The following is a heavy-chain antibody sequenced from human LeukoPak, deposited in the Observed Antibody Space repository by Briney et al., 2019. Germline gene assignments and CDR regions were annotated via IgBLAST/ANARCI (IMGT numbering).Heavy chain of an antibody. V-gene: IGHV3-33*01. D-gene: IGHD3-10*01. CDR3: ARDSTLLWFGELLLDY. Sequence: QPGGSLRLSCAASGFTFSSYGMHWVRQAPGKGLEWVAVIWYDGSNKYYADSVKGRFTISRDNSKNTLYLQMNSLRAEDTAVYYCARDSTLLWFGELLLDYWGQGTLVTVSS. CDR2: IWYDGSNK. CDR1: GFTFSSYG. J-gene: IGHJ4*02.